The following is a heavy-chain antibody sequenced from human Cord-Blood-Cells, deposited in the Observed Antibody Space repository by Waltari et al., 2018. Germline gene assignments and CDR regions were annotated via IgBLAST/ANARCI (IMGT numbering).Heavy chain of an antibody. J-gene: IGHJ4*02. V-gene: IGHV7-4-1*02. CDR3: ATLYYDFWSGYKNFDY. D-gene: IGHD3-3*01. Sequence: QVQLVQSGSELKKPGASVKVSCKASGYTFTSYAINWVRQAPGQGLEWMGWINTNTGKPKYAQGFTGRFVFSLDTSVSAAYLQISSLKAEDTAVYYCATLYYDFWSGYKNFDYWGQGTLVTVSS. CDR1: GYTFTSYA. CDR2: INTNTGKP.